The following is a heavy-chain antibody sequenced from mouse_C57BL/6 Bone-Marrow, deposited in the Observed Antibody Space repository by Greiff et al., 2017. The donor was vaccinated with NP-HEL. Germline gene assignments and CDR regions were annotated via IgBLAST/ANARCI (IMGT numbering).Heavy chain of an antibody. V-gene: IGHV1-50*01. Sequence: VHLPPPGGELVKPGASVKLSCKASGYTFTSYWMQWVKQRPGQGLEWIGEIDPSDSYTNYNQKFKGKATLTVDTSSSTAYMQLSSLTSEDSAVYYCARSRGYWGQGTTLTVSS. CDR2: IDPSDSYT. CDR1: GYTFTSYW. J-gene: IGHJ2*01. CDR3: ARSRGY.